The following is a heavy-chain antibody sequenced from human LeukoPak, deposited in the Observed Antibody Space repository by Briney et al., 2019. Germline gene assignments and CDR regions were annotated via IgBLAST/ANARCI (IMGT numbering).Heavy chain of an antibody. CDR3: ARDGKVPAAIRGYYYYMDV. D-gene: IGHD2-2*01. CDR1: GFTFSSYS. Sequence: GGSLRLSCAASGFTFSSYSMNWVRQAPGKGLEWVSSISSSSSYIYYADSVKGRFTISRDNAKNSLYLQMNSLRVEDTAVYYCARDGKVPAAIRGYYYYMDVWGKGTTVTVSS. CDR2: ISSSSSYI. V-gene: IGHV3-21*01. J-gene: IGHJ6*03.